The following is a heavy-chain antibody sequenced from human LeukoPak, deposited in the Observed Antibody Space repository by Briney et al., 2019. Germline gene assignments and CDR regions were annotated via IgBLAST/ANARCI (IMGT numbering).Heavy chain of an antibody. CDR1: EYTFTSYD. CDR2: MNPNSGNT. J-gene: IGHJ6*02. Sequence: ASVKVSCKASEYTFTSYDINWVRQATGQGLEWMGWMNPNSGNTGYAQKFQGRVTMTRNTSISTAYMELSSLRSEDTAVYYCARGKSLLWFGELTALYYYYYGMDVWGQGTTVTVSS. D-gene: IGHD3-10*01. V-gene: IGHV1-8*01. CDR3: ARGKSLLWFGELTALYYYYYGMDV.